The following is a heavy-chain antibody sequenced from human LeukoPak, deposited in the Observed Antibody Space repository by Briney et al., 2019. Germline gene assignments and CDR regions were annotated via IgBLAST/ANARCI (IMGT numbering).Heavy chain of an antibody. J-gene: IGHJ4*02. CDR3: ARSIAARRRPGLPRPGWHPDY. Sequence: SETLSLTCAVYGGSFSGYYWSWIRQPPGKGLEWIGEINHSGSTNYNPSLKSRVTISVDTSKNQFSLKLSSVTAADTAVNYCARSIAARRRPGLPRPGWHPDYWGQGTLVTVSS. CDR2: INHSGST. D-gene: IGHD6-6*01. V-gene: IGHV4-34*01. CDR1: GGSFSGYY.